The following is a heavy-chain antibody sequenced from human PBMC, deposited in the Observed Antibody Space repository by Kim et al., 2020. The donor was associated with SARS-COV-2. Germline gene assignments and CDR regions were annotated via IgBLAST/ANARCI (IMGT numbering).Heavy chain of an antibody. Sequence: GGSLRLSCAASGFTFSDYYMSWIRQAPGKGLKWVSYISGSSNTIYYADSVKGRFTISRDNANNSLYLQMNSLRAEDTAVYYCARDWGYSYGTNWGQGTLVTVSS. J-gene: IGHJ4*02. CDR2: ISGSSNTI. CDR1: GFTFSDYY. V-gene: IGHV3-11*01. CDR3: ARDWGYSYGTN. D-gene: IGHD5-18*01.